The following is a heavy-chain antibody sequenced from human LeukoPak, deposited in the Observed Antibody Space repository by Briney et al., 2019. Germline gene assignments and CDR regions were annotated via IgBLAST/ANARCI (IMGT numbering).Heavy chain of an antibody. CDR1: GFTFSSYW. D-gene: IGHD3-3*01. CDR3: ARETNVLRFLEWSIDAFDI. CDR2: IKQDGSEK. V-gene: IGHV3-7*01. J-gene: IGHJ3*02. Sequence: AGGSLRLSCAASGFTFSSYWMSWVRQAPGKGLEWVANIKQDGSEKYYVDSVKGRFTISRDNAKNSLYLQMNSLRAEDTAVYYCARETNVLRFLEWSIDAFDIWGQGTMVTVSS.